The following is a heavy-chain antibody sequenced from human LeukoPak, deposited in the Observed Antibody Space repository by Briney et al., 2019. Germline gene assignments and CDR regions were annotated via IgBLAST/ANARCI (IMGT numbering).Heavy chain of an antibody. J-gene: IGHJ4*02. CDR2: MNPNSGNT. CDR3: ARGHVADGAEFDY. V-gene: IGHV1-8*01. Sequence: ASVTVSCKASGYTFTIYDINWVRQAPGQGLEWMGWMNPNSGNTGYAQKFQGRVTMTRNTSISTAYMELSSLRSEDTAVYYCARGHVADGAEFDYWGQGTLVTVSS. D-gene: IGHD2-15*01. CDR1: GYTFTIYD.